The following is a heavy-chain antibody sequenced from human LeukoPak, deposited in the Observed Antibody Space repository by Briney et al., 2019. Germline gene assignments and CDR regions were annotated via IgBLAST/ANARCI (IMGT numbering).Heavy chain of an antibody. CDR3: ARGGYDFWSGYHPLNWFDP. Sequence: SETLSLTCAVYGGSLSGYYWSWIRQPPGKGLEWIGEINHSGSTNYNPSLKSRVTISVDTSKNQFSLRLSSVTAADTAVYYCARGGYDFWSGYHPLNWFDPWGQGTLVTVSS. CDR2: INHSGST. D-gene: IGHD3-3*01. V-gene: IGHV4-34*01. CDR1: GGSLSGYY. J-gene: IGHJ5*02.